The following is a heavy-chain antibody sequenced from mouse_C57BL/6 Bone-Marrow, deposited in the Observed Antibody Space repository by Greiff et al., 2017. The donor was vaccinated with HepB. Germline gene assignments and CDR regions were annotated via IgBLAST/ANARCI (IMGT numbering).Heavy chain of an antibody. V-gene: IGHV1-4*01. CDR2: INPSSGYT. Sequence: VKLMESGAELARPGASVKMSCKASGYTFTSYTMHWVKQRPGQGLEWIGYINPSSGYTKYNQKFKDKATLTADKSSSTAYMQLSSLTSEDSAVYYCAREWFAYWGQGTLVTVSA. CDR3: AREWFAY. J-gene: IGHJ3*01. CDR1: GYTFTSYT.